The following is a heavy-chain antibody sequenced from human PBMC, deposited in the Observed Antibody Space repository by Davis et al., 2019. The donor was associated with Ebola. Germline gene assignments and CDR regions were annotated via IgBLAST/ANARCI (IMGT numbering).Heavy chain of an antibody. D-gene: IGHD2-15*01. Sequence: GESLKISCKASGYTFTSYAMHWVRQAPGQRLEWMGWINAGNGNTKYSQKFQGRVTITRDTSASTAYMELRSLRSDDTAVYYCARGGYCSGGSCYYEDYYYYYGMDVWGQGTTVTVSS. V-gene: IGHV1-3*01. J-gene: IGHJ6*02. CDR1: GYTFTSYA. CDR2: INAGNGNT. CDR3: ARGGYCSGGSCYYEDYYYYYGMDV.